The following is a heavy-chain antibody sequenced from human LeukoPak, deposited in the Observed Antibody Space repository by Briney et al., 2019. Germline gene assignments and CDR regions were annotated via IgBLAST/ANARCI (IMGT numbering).Heavy chain of an antibody. J-gene: IGHJ4*01. Sequence: SVKVACKASGGTFSSYAISWVRQAPGQGLEWMGRIIPILGIANYAQKFQGRVTITADKSTSTAYMELSSLRSEDTAVYYCASGRLGYCSGGSCYSLAYWGQGTMVTVSS. CDR3: ASGRLGYCSGGSCYSLAY. D-gene: IGHD2-15*01. CDR2: IIPILGIA. V-gene: IGHV1-69*04. CDR1: GGTFSSYA.